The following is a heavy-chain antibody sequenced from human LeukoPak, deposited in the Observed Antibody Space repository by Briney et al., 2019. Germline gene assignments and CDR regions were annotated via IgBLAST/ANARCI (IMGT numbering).Heavy chain of an antibody. Sequence: SETLSLMCTVSGGPNSSYYWSWIPDPAGRGLEWIGRIYTSGSNNYNPSLKSRVTMSVDTSKNQFSLKLSSVTAADTAVYYCARDRSHFDYWGQGTLVTVSS. CDR2: IYTSGSN. J-gene: IGHJ4*02. CDR3: ARDRSHFDY. V-gene: IGHV4-4*07. CDR1: GGPNSSYY.